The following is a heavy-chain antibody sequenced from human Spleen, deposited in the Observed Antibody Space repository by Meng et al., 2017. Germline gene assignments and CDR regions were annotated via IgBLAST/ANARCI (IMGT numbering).Heavy chain of an antibody. CDR1: GGSFSGYY. CDR3: ARPSRYNWFDP. V-gene: IGHV4-34*01. J-gene: IGHJ5*02. CDR2: INHSGST. Sequence: VQLQQWGAGLLKPSETLSLPCAVYGGSFSGYYWSWIRQPPGKGLEWIGEINHSGSTNYNPSLKSRVTISVDTSKNQFSLKLSSVTAADTAVYYCARPSRYNWFDPWGQGTLVTVSS. D-gene: IGHD6-6*01.